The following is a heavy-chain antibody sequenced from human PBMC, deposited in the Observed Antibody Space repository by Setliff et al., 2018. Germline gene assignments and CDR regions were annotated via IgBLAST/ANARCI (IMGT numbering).Heavy chain of an antibody. J-gene: IGHJ3*01. CDR2: INPNSGGR. Sequence: ASVKVSCKASGYIFRDYYIHWVRQAPGQGLEWMGWINPNSGGRESAEAFQGRVTMTGDTSIRTAFMELSGLTSDDTAVYYCAGPFDVGPYPRPIDGLDLWGQGTRVTVSS. CDR3: AGPFDVGPYPRPIDGLDL. CDR1: GYIFRDYY. V-gene: IGHV1-2*02. D-gene: IGHD3-9*01.